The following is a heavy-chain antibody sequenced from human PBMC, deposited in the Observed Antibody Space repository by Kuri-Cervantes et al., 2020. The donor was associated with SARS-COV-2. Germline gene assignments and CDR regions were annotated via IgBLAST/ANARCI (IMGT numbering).Heavy chain of an antibody. D-gene: IGHD6-13*01. CDR1: GFTFSSYA. J-gene: IGHJ4*02. CDR3: ARNGAAAAGYYFDY. Sequence: GGSLRLPCAASGFTFSSYAMHWVRQAPGKGLEWVAVISYDGSNKYYADSVKGRFTISRDNSKNTLYLQMNSLRAEDTAVYYCARNGAAAAGYYFDYWGQGTLVTVSS. V-gene: IGHV3-30-3*01. CDR2: ISYDGSNK.